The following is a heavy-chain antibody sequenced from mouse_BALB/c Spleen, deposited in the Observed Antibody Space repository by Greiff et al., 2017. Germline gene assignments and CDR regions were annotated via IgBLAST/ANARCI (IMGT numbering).Heavy chain of an antibody. V-gene: IGHV5-6-5*01. CDR1: GFTFSSYA. J-gene: IGHJ2*01. CDR3: ARREGFDY. CDR2: ISSGGST. Sequence: EVQLVESGGGLVKPGGSLKLSCAASGFTFSSYAMSWVRQTPEKRLEWVASISSGGSTYYPDSVKGRFTISRDNARNILYLQMSSLRSEDTAMYYCARREGFDYWGQGTTLTVSS.